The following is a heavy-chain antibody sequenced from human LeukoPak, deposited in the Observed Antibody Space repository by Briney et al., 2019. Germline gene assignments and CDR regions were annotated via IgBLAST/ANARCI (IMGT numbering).Heavy chain of an antibody. CDR3: ARDFSASGSLDY. Sequence: GGSLRLSCAASGFTISTYWMNCVRQAPGKGLEWVANINQDGSAVYYGGSVRDRFTISRDNTKNSLYLQMNSLRVEDTAVYYCARDFSASGSLDYWGQGTRVTVSS. CDR2: INQDGSAV. V-gene: IGHV3-7*04. D-gene: IGHD3-10*01. J-gene: IGHJ4*02. CDR1: GFTISTYW.